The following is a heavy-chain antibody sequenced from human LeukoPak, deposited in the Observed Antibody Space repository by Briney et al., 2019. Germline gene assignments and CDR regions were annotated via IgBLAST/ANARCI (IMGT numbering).Heavy chain of an antibody. D-gene: IGHD3-16*02. CDR1: GYTFSNYD. J-gene: IGHJ4*02. CDR3: ARGLRSDY. Sequence: GASVKVSCKASGYTFSNYDINWVRQAPGQGLEWMGWKNPNSGRRVYAQKFQGRVTMTRNSSINTAYMELTSLRSDDTAVYYCARGLRSDYWGQGTLVTVSS. V-gene: IGHV1-8*01. CDR2: KNPNSGRR.